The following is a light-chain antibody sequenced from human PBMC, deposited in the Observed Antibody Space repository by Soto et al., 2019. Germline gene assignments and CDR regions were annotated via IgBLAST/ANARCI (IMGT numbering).Light chain of an antibody. CDR3: GTWDGSLSANWV. V-gene: IGLV1-51*02. CDR1: SSNIGSNY. CDR2: ESD. Sequence: QSVLTQPPSLSAAPGQKATISCSGSSSNIGSNYVSWYQQLPGTAPKLLIYESDKRPSGIPDRFSGSKSGTSATLGISGLQTGDEADYYCGTWDGSLSANWVFGGGTKVTVL. J-gene: IGLJ3*02.